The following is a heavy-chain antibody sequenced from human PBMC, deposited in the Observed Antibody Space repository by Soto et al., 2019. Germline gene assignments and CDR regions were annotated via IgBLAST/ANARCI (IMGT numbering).Heavy chain of an antibody. Sequence: LRLSCAASGFTFSNYGMHWVRQAPGKGLEWVSAISGSGGSTYYADSVKGRFTISRDNSKNTLYLQMNSLRAEDTAVYYCANPDIAAAPGNYWGQGTLVTVSS. CDR2: ISGSGGST. CDR1: GFTFSNYG. J-gene: IGHJ4*02. D-gene: IGHD6-13*01. V-gene: IGHV3-23*01. CDR3: ANPDIAAAPGNY.